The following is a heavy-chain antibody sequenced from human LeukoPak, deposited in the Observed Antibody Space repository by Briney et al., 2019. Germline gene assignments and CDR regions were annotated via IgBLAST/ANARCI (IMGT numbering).Heavy chain of an antibody. CDR2: ISSGSTI. V-gene: IGHV3-48*03. CDR1: GFTFSSSE. D-gene: IGHD3-10*01. J-gene: IGHJ4*02. CDR3: ARSSGRFGELFD. Sequence: PGGSLRLSSAASGFTFSSSEMNLGRPAPGKGLWWVSYISSGSTIYDADSVKGRFTISRDNAKNSLYLQMNSLRAEDTAVYYCARSSGRFGELFDWGQGTLVTVSS.